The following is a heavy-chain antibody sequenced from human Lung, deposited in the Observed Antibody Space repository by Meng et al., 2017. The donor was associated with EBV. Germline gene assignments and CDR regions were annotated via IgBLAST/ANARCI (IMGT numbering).Heavy chain of an antibody. CDR3: ASESGRGFTPDY. CDR1: GGTFRSDA. V-gene: IGHV1-69*01. J-gene: IGHJ4*02. CDR2: LIPMVGAP. D-gene: IGHD3-10*01. Sequence: GQFLRSGAEGKKPGSSVKVSCRASGGTFRSDAVSWVRQAPGQGLEWMGGLIPMVGAPHYAQKFQGRVTIIADESTSTHSMELNSLRSEDTAMYYCASESGRGFTPDYWGQGTLVTVSS.